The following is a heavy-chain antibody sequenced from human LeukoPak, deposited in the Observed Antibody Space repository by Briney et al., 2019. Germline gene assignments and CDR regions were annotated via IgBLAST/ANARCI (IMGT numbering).Heavy chain of an antibody. CDR1: GGSISSSSYY. J-gene: IGHJ4*02. CDR3: ARQPKYYYDSSGYYHTSQFDY. CDR2: ICYSGST. V-gene: IGHV4-39*01. D-gene: IGHD3-22*01. Sequence: SETLSLTCTVSGGSISSSSYYWGWIRQPPGKGLEWIGSICYSGSTYYNPSLKSRVTISVDTSKNQFSLKLSSVTAADTAVYYCARQPKYYYDSSGYYHTSQFDYWGQGTLVTVSS.